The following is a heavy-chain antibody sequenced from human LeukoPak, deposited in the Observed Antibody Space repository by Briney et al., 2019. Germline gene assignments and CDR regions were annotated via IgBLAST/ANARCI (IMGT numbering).Heavy chain of an antibody. Sequence: SETLSLTCDVSGGPFRAFYWSWIRQPPGKGLEWIGEVNHSGGTNYSPSLKSRLTISVDRSKNQFSLKLNSVTAADTALYYCARGRDGSGSFDYWGQGTPVTVSS. CDR3: ARGRDGSGSFDY. V-gene: IGHV4-34*01. J-gene: IGHJ4*02. CDR1: GGPFRAFY. D-gene: IGHD3-10*01. CDR2: VNHSGGT.